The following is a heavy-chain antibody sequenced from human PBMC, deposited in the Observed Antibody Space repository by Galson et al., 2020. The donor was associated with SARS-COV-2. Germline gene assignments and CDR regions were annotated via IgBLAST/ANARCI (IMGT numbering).Heavy chain of an antibody. CDR1: GFTFSSYA. D-gene: IGHD3-3*01. J-gene: IGHJ4*02. Sequence: QSGGSLRLSCAASGFTFSSYAMSWVRQTPGKGLEWVSALSASGGSTYYADSVKGRFTISRDNSKNTLHVQMNSLRAEDTAVYYCAKDGGLWRYDFWTGYYPYFDYWGQGTLVTAPS. CDR2: LSASGGST. CDR3: AKDGGLWRYDFWTGYYPYFDY. V-gene: IGHV3-23*01.